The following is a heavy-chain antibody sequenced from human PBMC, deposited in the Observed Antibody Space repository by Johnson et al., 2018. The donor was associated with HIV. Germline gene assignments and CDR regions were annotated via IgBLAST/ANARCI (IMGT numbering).Heavy chain of an antibody. CDR2: ISSSGGTI. CDR1: GFTFSDYY. V-gene: IGHV3-11*04. D-gene: IGHD1-1*01. CDR3: ATVWRNEGRHAFDV. Sequence: QMQLVESGGGLVQPGGSLRLSCAASGFTFSDYYMTWIRQAPGKGLEWVSYISSSGGTIYYTDSVKGRFTISRDNAKNSLYLHMNSLRAEDTAVYYCATVWRNEGRHAFDVWGQGTMVTVSS. J-gene: IGHJ3*01.